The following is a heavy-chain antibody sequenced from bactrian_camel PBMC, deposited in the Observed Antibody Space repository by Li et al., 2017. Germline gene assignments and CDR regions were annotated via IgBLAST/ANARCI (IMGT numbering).Heavy chain of an antibody. Sequence: HVQLVESGGDSVQAGGSLRLSCVASGYVYKDKCMAWFRQAPGKEREGVASIYTVDGSTYYADSVKGRFSISKNNADNTLYLQMNSLKPEDTAMYYCATDDVRCGLKGVRFFGYWGQGTQVTVS. CDR3: ATDDVRCGLKGVRFFGY. CDR2: IYTVDGST. CDR1: GYVYKDKC. V-gene: IGHV3S1*01. D-gene: IGHD6*01. J-gene: IGHJ6*01.